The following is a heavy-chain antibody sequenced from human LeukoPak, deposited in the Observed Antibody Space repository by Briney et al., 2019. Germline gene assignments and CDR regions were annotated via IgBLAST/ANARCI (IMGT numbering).Heavy chain of an antibody. V-gene: IGHV3-20*04. D-gene: IGHD3-22*01. CDR2: INWNGGST. J-gene: IGHJ4*02. CDR1: GFTFDDYG. CDR3: AVYDSSGYYFDY. Sequence: GGSLRLSCAASGFTFDDYGMSWVRQAPGKGLEWVPGINWNGGSTGYADSVKGRFTISRDNSKNTLYLQMNSLRAEDTAVYYCAVYDSSGYYFDYWGQGTLVTVSS.